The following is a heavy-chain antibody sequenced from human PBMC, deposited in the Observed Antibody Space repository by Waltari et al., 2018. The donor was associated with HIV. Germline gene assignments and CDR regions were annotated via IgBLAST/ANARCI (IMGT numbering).Heavy chain of an antibody. V-gene: IGHV4-39*01. J-gene: IGHJ1*01. CDR2: STSRPDLFTGQF. D-gene: IGHD6-19*01. CDR1: GGSIASSDSF. Sequence: QVQLQESGPGFVKPSETLSLICNVSGGSIASSDSFWGWIRQSPEMNLEWVGRALSTSRPDLFTGQFCAKSSLKSRVALSVDTSKTQVSLRLTSVTAADTGLYYCVRHAAEFRPDFGWILAGVFEPWGLGTQVIVS. CDR3: VRHAAEFRPDFGWILAGVFEP.